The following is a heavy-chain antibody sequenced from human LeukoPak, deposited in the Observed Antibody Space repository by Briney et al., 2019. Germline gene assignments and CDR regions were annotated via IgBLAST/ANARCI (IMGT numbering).Heavy chain of an antibody. CDR3: AKSRTVVQYSDFDY. CDR1: GFTFSSYV. J-gene: IGHJ4*02. Sequence: GGSLRLSCAASGFTFSSYVMSCVRPAPGKGLEWVSAISGSGGSTYYADSVKGRFTISRDNSKNTLYLQMNSLRAEDTAVYYCAKSRTVVQYSDFDYWGQGTLVTVSS. CDR2: ISGSGGST. D-gene: IGHD4-23*01. V-gene: IGHV3-23*01.